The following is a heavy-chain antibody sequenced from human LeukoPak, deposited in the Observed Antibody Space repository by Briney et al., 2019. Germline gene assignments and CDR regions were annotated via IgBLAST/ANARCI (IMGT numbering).Heavy chain of an antibody. J-gene: IGHJ3*02. D-gene: IGHD3-22*01. CDR3: AKPLFYYDSSGYPFDAFDI. Sequence: PGGSLRLSCAASGFTFDDYAMHWVRQAPGKGLEWVSGISWSSGSIGYADSVKGRFTISRDNAKNSLYLQMNSLRAEDTALYYCAKPLFYYDSSGYPFDAFDIWGQGTMVTVSS. CDR2: ISWSSGSI. CDR1: GFTFDDYA. V-gene: IGHV3-9*01.